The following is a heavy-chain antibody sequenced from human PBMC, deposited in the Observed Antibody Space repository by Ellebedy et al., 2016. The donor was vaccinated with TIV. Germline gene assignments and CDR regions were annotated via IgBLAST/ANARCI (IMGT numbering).Heavy chain of an antibody. Sequence: MPSETLSLTCTVSGGSISSYYWSWIRQHPGKGLEWIGYIYYSGSTNYNPSLKSRVTISVDTSKNQFSLKLSSVTAADTAVYYCARAQVDYYYYGMDVWGQGTTVTVSS. CDR2: IYYSGST. V-gene: IGHV4-59*01. D-gene: IGHD1-26*01. CDR3: ARAQVDYYYYGMDV. CDR1: GGSISSYY. J-gene: IGHJ6*02.